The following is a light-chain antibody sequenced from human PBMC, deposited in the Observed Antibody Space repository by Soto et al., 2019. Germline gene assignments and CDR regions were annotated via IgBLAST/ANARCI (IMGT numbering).Light chain of an antibody. CDR2: KAS. CDR3: QQYDSYPRS. Sequence: DIQMTQSPSTLSASVGDRVTITCRASQSISSWLAWYQQKPGKAPKLLIYKASSLDSGVPSRFSGSGSGTEFTLTISSLQPDDFATYYCQQYDSYPRSFGQGTRVDIK. CDR1: QSISSW. V-gene: IGKV1-5*03. J-gene: IGKJ1*01.